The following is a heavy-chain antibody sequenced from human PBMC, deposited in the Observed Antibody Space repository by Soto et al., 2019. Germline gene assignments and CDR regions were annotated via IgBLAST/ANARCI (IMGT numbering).Heavy chain of an antibody. Sequence: PGGSLRLSCAASGFTFSSYAMSWVRQAPGKGLEWVSAISGSGGSTYYADSVKGRFTISRDNSKNTLYLQMNSLRAEDTAVYYCAKDGWAPGYSSSWYSGDYYGMDFWGQGTTVTVSS. CDR1: GFTFSSYA. CDR3: AKDGWAPGYSSSWYSGDYYGMDF. D-gene: IGHD6-13*01. CDR2: ISGSGGST. J-gene: IGHJ6*02. V-gene: IGHV3-23*01.